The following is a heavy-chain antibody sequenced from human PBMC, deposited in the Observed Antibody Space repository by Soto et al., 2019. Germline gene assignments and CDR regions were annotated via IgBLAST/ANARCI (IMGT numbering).Heavy chain of an antibody. CDR3: AREGGEGYSYGSAGFDY. CDR1: GYTFTSYG. V-gene: IGHV1-18*01. D-gene: IGHD5-18*01. CDR2: ISAYNGNT. Sequence: QVQLVQSGAEVKKPGASVKVSCKASGYTFTSYGISWVRQAPGQGLEWMGWISAYNGNTNYAQKLQGRVTMTTXXSXSXXYMELRSLRSDDTAVYYCAREGGEGYSYGSAGFDYWGQGTLVTVSS. J-gene: IGHJ4*02.